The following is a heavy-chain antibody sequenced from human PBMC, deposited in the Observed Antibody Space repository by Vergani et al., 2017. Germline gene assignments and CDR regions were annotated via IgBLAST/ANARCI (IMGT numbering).Heavy chain of an antibody. D-gene: IGHD5-18*01. V-gene: IGHV1-69*08. J-gene: IGHJ6*02. CDR3: AGDQEDTAMVRKVAYYYYGMDV. CDR2: IIPILGIA. CDR1: GGTFSSYT. Sequence: QVQLVQSGAEVKKPGSSVKVSCKASGGTFSSYTISWLRQAPGQGLEWMGRIIPILGIANYAQKFQGRVTITADKSTSTAYMELSSLRSEDTAVYYCAGDQEDTAMVRKVAYYYYGMDVWGQGTTVTVSS.